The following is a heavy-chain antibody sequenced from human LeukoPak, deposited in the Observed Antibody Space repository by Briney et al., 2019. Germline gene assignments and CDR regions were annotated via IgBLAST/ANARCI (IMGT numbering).Heavy chain of an antibody. Sequence: SETLSLTCAVYGGSFSGYYWSWIRQPPGKGLEWIGEINHSGSTNYNPSLKSRVTISVDTSKNQFSLKLSSVTAADTAVYYCARTGKIAVAGERYNWFDPWGQGTLVTVSS. CDR1: GGSFSGYY. D-gene: IGHD6-19*01. V-gene: IGHV4-34*01. J-gene: IGHJ5*02. CDR2: INHSGST. CDR3: ARTGKIAVAGERYNWFDP.